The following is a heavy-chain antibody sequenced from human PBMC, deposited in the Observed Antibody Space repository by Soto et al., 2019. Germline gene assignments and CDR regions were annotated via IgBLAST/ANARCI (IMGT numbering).Heavy chain of an antibody. CDR2: IYYSGNT. D-gene: IGHD3-22*01. Sequence: SETLSLTCTVSGGSISSYYWSWIRQPPGKGLEWIGNIYYSGNTNYNPSLRGRLTISVDTSKNQFTLKLSSVTTADTAVYYCGRVRDNNGYHKYFDSWGQGPLVPVSS. V-gene: IGHV4-59*01. J-gene: IGHJ4*02. CDR3: GRVRDNNGYHKYFDS. CDR1: GGSISSYY.